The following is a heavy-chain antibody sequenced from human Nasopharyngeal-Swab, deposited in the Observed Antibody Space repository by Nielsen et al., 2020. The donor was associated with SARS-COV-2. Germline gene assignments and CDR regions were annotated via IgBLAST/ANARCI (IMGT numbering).Heavy chain of an antibody. Sequence: WIRQPPGKGLEWVSYLSSRSGSKYYADSVKGRFTISRDNTKNSLYLQMSSLRVEDTAVYYCASEGADFDIWGQGTMVTVSS. J-gene: IGHJ3*02. D-gene: IGHD4/OR15-4a*01. V-gene: IGHV3-48*01. CDR2: LSSRSGSK. CDR3: ASEGADFDI.